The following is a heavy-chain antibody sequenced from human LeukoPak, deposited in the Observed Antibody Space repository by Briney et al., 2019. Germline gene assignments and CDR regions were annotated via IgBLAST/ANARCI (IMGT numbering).Heavy chain of an antibody. D-gene: IGHD6-19*01. CDR2: TYYRSKWYN. CDR1: GDSVSSNSAA. V-gene: IGHV6-1*01. CDR3: AREGLSGWDAFDI. J-gene: IGHJ3*02. Sequence: SQTLSLTCAISGDSVSSNSAAWNWITQSPSRGLEWLGRTYYRSKWYNDYAVSVKSRITINPYTSKNQFSLQLNSVTPEDTAVYSCAREGLSGWDAFDIWGQGTMVTVSS.